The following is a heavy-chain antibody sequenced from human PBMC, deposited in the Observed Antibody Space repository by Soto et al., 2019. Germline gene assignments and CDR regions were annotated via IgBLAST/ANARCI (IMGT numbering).Heavy chain of an antibody. V-gene: IGHV4-59*01. D-gene: IGHD6-25*01. J-gene: IGHJ5*02. CDR2: IYYDGST. CDR1: GGSISTYY. CDR3: ARDQLSSGLYVWFDP. Sequence: HVQLQESGPGLVKPSETLSLTCTVSGGSISTYYWSWIRQPPGKGLEWIGYIYYDGSTSYNPSLGSRVTIXXDXSXXQFSRVLSSVTSADTAVYYCARDQLSSGLYVWFDPWGQGTLVTVSS.